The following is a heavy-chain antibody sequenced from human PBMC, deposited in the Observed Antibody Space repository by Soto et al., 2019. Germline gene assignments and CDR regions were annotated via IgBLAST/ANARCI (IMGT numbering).Heavy chain of an antibody. J-gene: IGHJ4*02. CDR3: ARDSYYDFWSGYSNDDY. Sequence: PGGSLRLSCAASGFTFSSYSMNWVRQAPGKGLEWVSYISSSSSTIYYADSVKGGFTISRDNAKNSLYLQMNSLRDEDTAVYYCARDSYYDFWSGYSNDDYWGQGT. V-gene: IGHV3-48*02. CDR2: ISSSSSTI. D-gene: IGHD3-3*01. CDR1: GFTFSSYS.